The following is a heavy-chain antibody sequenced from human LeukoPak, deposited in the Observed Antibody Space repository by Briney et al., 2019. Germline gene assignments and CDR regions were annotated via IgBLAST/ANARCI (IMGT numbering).Heavy chain of an antibody. CDR3: AKRSGIAAVDHDY. CDR1: GFTVSSNY. Sequence: GGSLRLSCAASGFTVSSNYMSWVRQAPGKGLEWVSAISGSGGSIYYADSVKGRFTISRDNSKNTLYLQMNSLRAEDTAVYYCAKRSGIAAVDHDYWGQGTLVTVSS. CDR2: ISGSGGSI. J-gene: IGHJ4*02. D-gene: IGHD6-13*01. V-gene: IGHV3-23*01.